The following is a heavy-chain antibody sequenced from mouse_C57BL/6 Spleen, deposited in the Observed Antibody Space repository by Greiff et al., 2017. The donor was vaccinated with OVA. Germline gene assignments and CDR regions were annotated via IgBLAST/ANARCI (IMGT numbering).Heavy chain of an antibody. CDR1: GYSITSGYD. J-gene: IGHJ4*01. D-gene: IGHD1-1*01. V-gene: IGHV3-1*01. Sequence: EVHLVESGPGMVKPSQSLSLTCTVTGYSITSGYDWHWIRHFPGNKLEWMGYISYSGSTNYNPSLKSRISITHDTSKNHFFLKLNSVTTEDTATYYCARAPYYYGSSYIYAMDYWGQGTSVTVSS. CDR2: ISYSGST. CDR3: ARAPYYYGSSYIYAMDY.